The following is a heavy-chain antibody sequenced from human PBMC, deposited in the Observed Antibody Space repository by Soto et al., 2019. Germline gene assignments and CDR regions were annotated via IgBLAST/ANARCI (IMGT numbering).Heavy chain of an antibody. CDR1: GFTFSSYA. V-gene: IGHV3-23*01. CDR2: ISGRGGST. D-gene: IGHD6-19*01. J-gene: IGHJ1*01. CDR3: LSPASGWYSYFQH. Sequence: EVQLLESGGGLVQPGGSLRLSCAASGFTFSSYAMSWVRQAPGKGLEWVSAISGRGGSTYYADSVKGRFTISRDNSKNTLYLQMNSLRVEDTAVYYFLSPASGWYSYFQHWGQGTLVTVS.